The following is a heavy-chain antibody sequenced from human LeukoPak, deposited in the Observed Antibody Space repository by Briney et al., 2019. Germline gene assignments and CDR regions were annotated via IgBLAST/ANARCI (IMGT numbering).Heavy chain of an antibody. CDR2: INPNSGGT. CDR1: GYTFTGYY. CDR3: ATGLESIAVAGPTY. D-gene: IGHD6-19*01. J-gene: IGHJ4*02. V-gene: IGHV1-2*02. Sequence: ASVKVSCKASGYTFTGYYMHWVRQAPGQGLEWMGWINPNSGGTNYAQKFQGRVTMTKDTSTDTAYMELSSLRSEDTAVYYCATGLESIAVAGPTYWGQGTLVTVSS.